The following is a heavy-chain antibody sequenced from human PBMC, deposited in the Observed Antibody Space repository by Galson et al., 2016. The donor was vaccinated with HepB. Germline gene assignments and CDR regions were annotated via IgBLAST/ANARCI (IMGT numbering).Heavy chain of an antibody. D-gene: IGHD6-6*01. CDR1: EFTFSYYY. CDR3: ARYTSSSPYYYYMDV. CDR2: ISGSSHDT. Sequence: SLRLSCAASEFTFSYYYMSWIRQAPGKGLEWVSYISGSSHDTNYADSVEGRFTISRDNAKNSLYLQMTSLRAEDTAVYYCARYTSSSPYYYYMDVWGKGTTVTVSS. J-gene: IGHJ6*03. V-gene: IGHV3-11*06.